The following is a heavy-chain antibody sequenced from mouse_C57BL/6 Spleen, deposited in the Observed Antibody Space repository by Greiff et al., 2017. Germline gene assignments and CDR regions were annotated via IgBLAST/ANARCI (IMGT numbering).Heavy chain of an antibody. CDR2: IDPETGGT. Sequence: LQESGAELVRPGASVTLSCTASGYNFTDYEMHWVKQTPVHGLEWIGAIDPETGGTAYNQKFKGKAILTADKSSSTAYMELLSLTSQDSAVYYGTRGPLYYGSSYGYCEGRGTGTTVTVSS. CDR3: TRGPLYYGSSYGYCEG. V-gene: IGHV1-15*01. J-gene: IGHJ1*03. CDR1: GYNFTDYE. D-gene: IGHD1-1*01.